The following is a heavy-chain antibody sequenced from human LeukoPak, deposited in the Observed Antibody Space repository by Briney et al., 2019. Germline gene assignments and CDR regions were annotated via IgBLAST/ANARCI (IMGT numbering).Heavy chain of an antibody. V-gene: IGHV3-66*01. CDR1: GFTVSSNY. D-gene: IGHD3-10*01. CDR3: ARFYGPTLVYYGMDV. CDR2: IYSGGST. J-gene: IGHJ6*02. Sequence: GGSLRLSCAASGFTVSSNYMSWVRQAPGKGLEWVSVIYSGGSTYYADSVKGRFTISRDNSKNTLYLQMNSLRAEDTAVYYCARFYGPTLVYYGMDVWGQGTTVTVSS.